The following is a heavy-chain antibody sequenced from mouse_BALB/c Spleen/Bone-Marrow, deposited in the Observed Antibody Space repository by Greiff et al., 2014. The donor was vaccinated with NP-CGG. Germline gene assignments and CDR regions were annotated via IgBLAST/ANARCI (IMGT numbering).Heavy chain of an antibody. D-gene: IGHD3-3*01. CDR1: GITFRNFG. Sequence: EVKLMESGGGLVQPGGSRKLSCAASGITFRNFGMHWVRQAPEKGLEWVAYISSGSSSIYYADTLKGRFTISRDNPKNTLLLQMTSLRSEDTAMYYCARIGRARGYAMDYWGQGTSVTVSS. CDR2: ISSGSSSI. V-gene: IGHV5-17*02. CDR3: ARIGRARGYAMDY. J-gene: IGHJ4*01.